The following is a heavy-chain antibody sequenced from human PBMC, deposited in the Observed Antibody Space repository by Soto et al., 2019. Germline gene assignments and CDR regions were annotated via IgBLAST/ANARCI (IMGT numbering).Heavy chain of an antibody. J-gene: IGHJ6*04. D-gene: IGHD3-3*01. CDR1: GFTFSSYA. V-gene: IGHV3-23*01. Sequence: PGGSLRLSCEASGFTFSSYAMSWVCQAPGKGLEWVSAISGSGGSTYYADSVKGRFTISRDNSKNTLYLQMNSLRAEDTAVYYCAKDNPPQNAIFGVVITVPALDVWGKGTTVTVSS. CDR3: AKDNPPQNAIFGVVITVPALDV. CDR2: ISGSGGST.